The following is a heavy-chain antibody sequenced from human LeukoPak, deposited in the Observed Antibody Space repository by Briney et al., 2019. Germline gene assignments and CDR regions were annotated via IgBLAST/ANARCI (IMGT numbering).Heavy chain of an antibody. V-gene: IGHV4-38-2*02. D-gene: IGHD5-18*01. Sequence: SETLSLTCTVSGYSISSGYYWGWIRQPPGQGLEWIGSIYHSGSTYYNASLKSRVTISVYTSKNQFSLKLSSVTAADTAVYYCARMQLWIHPFDYWGQGTLVTVSS. CDR1: GYSISSGYY. CDR3: ARMQLWIHPFDY. J-gene: IGHJ4*02. CDR2: IYHSGST.